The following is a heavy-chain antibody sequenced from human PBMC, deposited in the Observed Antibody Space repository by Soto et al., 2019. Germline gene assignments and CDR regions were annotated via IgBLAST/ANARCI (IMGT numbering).Heavy chain of an antibody. Sequence: EVQLLESGGDLVQPGGSLRLSCATSGFSFSNYAMSWVRQAPGKGLEWVSVVTGRGDRTYYADSVKGRFTISRDNSKNTLYLQMSSLRADETAVYYCGREGSEYQSWVDLWGKGTTVTVAS. CDR3: GREGSEYQSWVDL. CDR2: VTGRGDRT. V-gene: IGHV3-23*01. D-gene: IGHD6-6*01. J-gene: IGHJ6*04. CDR1: GFSFSNYA.